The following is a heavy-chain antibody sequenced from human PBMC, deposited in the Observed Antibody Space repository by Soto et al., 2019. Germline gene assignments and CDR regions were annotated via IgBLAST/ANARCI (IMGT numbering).Heavy chain of an antibody. CDR3: ARGDTAMVIAGPPNY. CDR1: GYSFTSYW. J-gene: IGHJ4*02. V-gene: IGHV5-51*01. CDR2: IYPGDSDT. D-gene: IGHD5-18*01. Sequence: GESLKISCKGSGYSFTSYWIGWVRQMPGKGLEWMGIIYPGDSDTRYSPSFQGQVTISADKSISTAYLQWSSLKASDTAMYYCARGDTAMVIAGPPNYWGRGILVTVSS.